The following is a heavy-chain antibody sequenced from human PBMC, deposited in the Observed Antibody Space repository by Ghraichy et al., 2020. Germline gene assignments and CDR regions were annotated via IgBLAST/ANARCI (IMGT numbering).Heavy chain of an antibody. CDR1: GGSFSGYY. CDR2: INHSGST. J-gene: IGHJ4*02. CDR3: ARGIVLMVYAISTDY. D-gene: IGHD2-8*01. V-gene: IGHV4-34*01. Sequence: ESLNISCAVYGGSFSGYYWSWIRQPPGKGLEWIGKINHSGSTNYNPSLKSRVTISVDTSKNQFSLKLSSVTAADTAVYYCARGIVLMVYAISTDYWGQGTLVTVSS.